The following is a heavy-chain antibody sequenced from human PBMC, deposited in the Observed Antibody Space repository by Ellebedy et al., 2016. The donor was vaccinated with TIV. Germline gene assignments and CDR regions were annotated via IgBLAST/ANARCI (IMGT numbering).Heavy chain of an antibody. D-gene: IGHD4-23*01. V-gene: IGHV3-15*07. Sequence: GGSLRLXXAASGFTFSDAWMNWVRQAPGNGLEWVGRIKSKIYGGTMDYAAPVKGRFTISGDASSNTLFLQMDSLETEDTGVYYCTTDNGGYRLDYWGQGTLVTVSS. J-gene: IGHJ4*02. CDR1: GFTFSDAW. CDR3: TTDNGGYRLDY. CDR2: IKSKIYGGTM.